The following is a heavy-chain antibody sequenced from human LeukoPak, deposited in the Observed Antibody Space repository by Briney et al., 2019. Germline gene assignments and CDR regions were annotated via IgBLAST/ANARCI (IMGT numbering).Heavy chain of an antibody. D-gene: IGHD7-27*01. V-gene: IGHV4-30-2*01. CDR1: GGSISSGGYS. CDR2: IYHSGST. J-gene: IGHJ3*02. CDR3: ARDNLGSRPYAFDI. Sequence: SETLSLTCAVSGGSISSGGYSWSWIRQPPGKGLEWIGYIYHSGSTYYNPSLKSRVTISVDRSKNQFSLKLSSVTAADTAVYYCARDNLGSRPYAFDIWGQGTMVTVSS.